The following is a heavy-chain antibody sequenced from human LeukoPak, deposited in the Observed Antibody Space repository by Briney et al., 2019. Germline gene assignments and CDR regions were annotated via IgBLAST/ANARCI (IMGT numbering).Heavy chain of an antibody. V-gene: IGHV3-53*01. CDR3: ANYYYDTSGYKN. J-gene: IGHJ4*02. CDR2: IYSGGST. Sequence: GGSLRLSCAASGFTVSSNYMSWVRQAPGKGLEWVSVIYSGGSTYYADSVKGRFTISRDNSKNTLYLQMNSLRAEDTAVYYCANYYYDTSGYKNWGQGTLVTVSS. CDR1: GFTVSSNY. D-gene: IGHD3-22*01.